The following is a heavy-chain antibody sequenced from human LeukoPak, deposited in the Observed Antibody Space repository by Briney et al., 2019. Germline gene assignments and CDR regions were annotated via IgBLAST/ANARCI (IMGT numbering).Heavy chain of an antibody. J-gene: IGHJ4*02. CDR3: ADGYTYGYAY. Sequence: SLRLSCAASGFTFSSYAMSWVRQAPGKGLEWVSGISGSGGSTYCADSVKGRFTISRDNSKNTLYLQMNSLRAEDTAVYYCADGYTYGYAYWGQGTLVTVSS. CDR1: GFTFSSYA. D-gene: IGHD5-18*01. CDR2: ISGSGGST. V-gene: IGHV3-23*01.